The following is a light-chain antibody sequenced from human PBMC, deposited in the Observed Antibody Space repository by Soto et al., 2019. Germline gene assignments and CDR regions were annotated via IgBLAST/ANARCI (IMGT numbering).Light chain of an antibody. CDR3: QQGDRFPFT. V-gene: IGKV1-12*01. CDR2: AAS. J-gene: IGKJ4*01. Sequence: DIQMTQSPTSVSASVGDTVTLTCRASQDISTWVAWYQQKPGKAPKLLISAASTLESGVPGRFSGSGSGTDFTLVISSLQPEDFATYFCQQGDRFPFTFGGGTKVEMK. CDR1: QDISTW.